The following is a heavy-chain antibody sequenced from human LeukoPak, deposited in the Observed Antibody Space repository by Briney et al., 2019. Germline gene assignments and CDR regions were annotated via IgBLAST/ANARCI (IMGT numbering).Heavy chain of an antibody. CDR3: AKGIDLLGYYFDY. CDR1: GFTFSSYA. CDR2: ISYDGSNK. D-gene: IGHD2-15*01. V-gene: IGHV3-30-3*01. Sequence: PGGSLRLSCAASGFTFSSYAMHWVRQAPGKGLEWVAVISYDGSNKYYADSVKGRFTISRDNSKNTLYLQMNSLRAEDTAVYYCAKGIDLLGYYFDYWGQGTLVTVSS. J-gene: IGHJ4*02.